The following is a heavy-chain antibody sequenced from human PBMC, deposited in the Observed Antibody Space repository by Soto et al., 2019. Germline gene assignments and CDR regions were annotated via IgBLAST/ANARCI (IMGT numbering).Heavy chain of an antibody. CDR3: ARDXIVVVPAALPTYYYYGMDV. V-gene: IGHV6-1*01. CDR2: TYYRSKWYN. CDR1: GDSVSSNSAA. Sequence: SQTLSLTCAISGDSVSSNSAAWNWIRQSPSRGLEWLGRTYYRSKWYNDYAVSVKSRITINPDTSKNQFSLQLNSVTPEDTAVYYCARDXIVVVPAALPTYYYYGMDVWGQGTTVTVYS. J-gene: IGHJ6*02. D-gene: IGHD2-2*01.